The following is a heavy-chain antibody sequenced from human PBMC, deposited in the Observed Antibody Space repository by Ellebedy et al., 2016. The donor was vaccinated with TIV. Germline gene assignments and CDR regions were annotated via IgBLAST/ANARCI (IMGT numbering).Heavy chain of an antibody. CDR3: ARDGAYGDYSPGQYCMDV. Sequence: GESLKISCSVSGFSVSSYWMSWVRQPPGKGLEWVANIRPDGGEKHYVDSVKGRFTISRDNAKKSVYLQMNSLRVEDTAVYYCARDGAYGDYSPGQYCMDVWGQGTAVTVSS. V-gene: IGHV3-7*03. J-gene: IGHJ6*02. CDR2: IRPDGGEK. CDR1: GFSVSSYW. D-gene: IGHD4-17*01.